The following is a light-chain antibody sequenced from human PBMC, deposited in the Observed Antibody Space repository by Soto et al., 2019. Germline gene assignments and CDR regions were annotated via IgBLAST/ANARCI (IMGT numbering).Light chain of an antibody. CDR3: QQYGSSYPWT. J-gene: IGKJ1*01. CDR2: GAS. V-gene: IGKV3-20*01. Sequence: ECVFTQSPSTVSVSPGERATLSCRASQSVSSDLAWYHQKPGQAPRLLIYGASSRATGIPDRFSGSGSGTDFTLTIRRLEPEDFAVYYCQQYGSSYPWTFGQGTKVDIK. CDR1: QSVSSD.